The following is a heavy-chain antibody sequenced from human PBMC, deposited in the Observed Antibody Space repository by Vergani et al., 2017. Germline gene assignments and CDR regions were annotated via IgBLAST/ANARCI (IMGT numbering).Heavy chain of an antibody. V-gene: IGHV3-23*01. CDR2: LTGGGGST. D-gene: IGHD1-26*01. CDR3: VKDAGCYENFFDS. CDR1: GFTFRAYA. J-gene: IGHJ4*02. Sequence: EVQLLESGGSLKQPGGSVRLSCAASGFTFRAYAMHWVRQAPGKGLEWVSALTGGGGSTYYADSFKGRFIISRDNSSDTLYLQMNSLRPEETAPYCCVKDAGCYENFFDSWCQGTLVTVSS.